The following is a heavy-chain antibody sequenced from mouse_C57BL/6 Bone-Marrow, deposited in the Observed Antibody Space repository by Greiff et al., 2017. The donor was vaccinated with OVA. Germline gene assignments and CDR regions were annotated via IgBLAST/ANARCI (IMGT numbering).Heavy chain of an antibody. D-gene: IGHD2-4*01. CDR3: ARRYDYDWRFAY. J-gene: IGHJ3*01. Sequence: QVQLQQPGAELVKPGASVKMSCKASGYTFTSYWITWVKQRPGQGLEWIGDIYPGSGSTNYNEKFKSKATLTVDTSSSTAYMQLSSLTSEDSAVYYGARRYDYDWRFAYWGQGTLVTVSA. V-gene: IGHV1-55*01. CDR2: IYPGSGST. CDR1: GYTFTSYW.